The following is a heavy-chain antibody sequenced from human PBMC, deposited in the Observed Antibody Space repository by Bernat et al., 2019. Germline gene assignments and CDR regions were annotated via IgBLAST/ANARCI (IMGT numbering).Heavy chain of an antibody. V-gene: IGHV3-21*01. CDR1: GFTFSSYS. Sequence: EVQLVESGGGLVKPGGSLRLSCAASGFTFSSYSMNWVRQAPGKGLEWVSSISSSSSYIYYADSVKGRFTISRDNAKNSLYLQMNSLRAEDTAVYYCATGWGPYYFDYWGQGTLVTVSS. CDR3: ATGWGPYYFDY. CDR2: ISSSSSYI. J-gene: IGHJ4*02. D-gene: IGHD1-26*01.